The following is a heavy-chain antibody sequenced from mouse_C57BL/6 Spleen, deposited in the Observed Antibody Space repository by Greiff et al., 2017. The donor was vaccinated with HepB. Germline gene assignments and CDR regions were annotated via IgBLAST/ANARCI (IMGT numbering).Heavy chain of an antibody. CDR1: GYAFSSSW. D-gene: IGHD1-1*01. V-gene: IGHV1-82*01. J-gene: IGHJ2*01. Sequence: QVQLQQSGPELVKPGASVKISCKASGYAFSSSWMNWVKQRPGKGLEWIGRIYPGDGDTNYNGKFKGKATLTADKSSSTAYMQLSSLTSEDSAVYFCARNYGFDYWGQGTTLTVSS. CDR2: IYPGDGDT. CDR3: ARNYGFDY.